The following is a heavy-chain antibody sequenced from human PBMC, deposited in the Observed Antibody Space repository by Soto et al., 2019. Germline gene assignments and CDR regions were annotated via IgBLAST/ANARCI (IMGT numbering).Heavy chain of an antibody. Sequence: PGGSLRLSCAASGFTFSRYAMSWDRQAPGKGLEWVSAISGSGGSTYYADSVKGRFTISRDNSKNTLYLQMNSLRAEDTAVYYCARYYYDSSGYYPYFGYWGQGPLGTVSS. J-gene: IGHJ4*02. CDR3: ARYYYDSSGYYPYFGY. CDR1: GFTFSRYA. CDR2: ISGSGGST. V-gene: IGHV3-23*01. D-gene: IGHD3-22*01.